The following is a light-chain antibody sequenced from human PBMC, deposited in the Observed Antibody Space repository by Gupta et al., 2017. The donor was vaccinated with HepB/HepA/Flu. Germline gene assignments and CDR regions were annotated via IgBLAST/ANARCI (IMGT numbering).Light chain of an antibody. Sequence: IVMMQSLLSLAVAPGEPASISCRSSQSLLHSNGYNYLDWYLQKPGQSPQLLIYLGSSRASGVPDRFSGSGSGTDFTLKISRVEAEDVGVYYCMQALQTPYTFGQGTKLEIK. J-gene: IGKJ2*01. CDR1: QSLLHSNGYNY. CDR2: LGS. V-gene: IGKV2-28*01. CDR3: MQALQTPYT.